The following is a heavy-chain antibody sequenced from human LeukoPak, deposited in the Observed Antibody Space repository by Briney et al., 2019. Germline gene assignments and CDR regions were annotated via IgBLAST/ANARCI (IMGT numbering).Heavy chain of an antibody. CDR2: IIPIFGTA. D-gene: IGHD3-9*01. J-gene: IGHJ4*02. CDR1: GGTFSSYA. Sequence: SVKVSCKASGGTFSSYAISWVRQAPGQGLEWMGGIIPIFGTANYAQKFQGRVTITADKSTSTAYMELSSLRSEDTAVYYCAKEGDYDILTGYPRGIDYWGQGTLVTVSS. CDR3: AKEGDYDILTGYPRGIDY. V-gene: IGHV1-69*06.